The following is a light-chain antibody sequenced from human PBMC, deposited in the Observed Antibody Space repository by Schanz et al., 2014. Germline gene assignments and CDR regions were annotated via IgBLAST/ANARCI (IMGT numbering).Light chain of an antibody. CDR2: ANN. CDR3: AAWDDSLNGLYV. V-gene: IGLV1-40*01. CDR1: TSNIGAGYD. Sequence: QSVLTQPPSVSGAPGQRVTISCTGSTSNIGAGYDVHWYQQFPGTAPKLLIYANNNRPSGVPDRFSASKSDTSASLAITGLQAEDEADYYCAAWDDSLNGLYVFGTGTKLTVL. J-gene: IGLJ1*01.